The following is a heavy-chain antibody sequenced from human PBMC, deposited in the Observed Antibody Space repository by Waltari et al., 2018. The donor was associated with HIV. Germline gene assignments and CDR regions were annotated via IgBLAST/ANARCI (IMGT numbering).Heavy chain of an antibody. V-gene: IGHV3-64D*06. CDR1: GFTFSNSP. D-gene: IGHD3-22*01. CDR2: ITSHGKNT. Sequence: EVQLVESGGGLVQPGGSLRPPCSASGFTFSNSPIHWVRQAPGKGLEYVSAITSHGKNTYYVDSVKGRFTISRDNSKNMLYLQMRSLRAEDTALYYCVKDSGYNSSGGAFDIWGQGTMVIVSS. J-gene: IGHJ3*02. CDR3: VKDSGYNSSGGAFDI.